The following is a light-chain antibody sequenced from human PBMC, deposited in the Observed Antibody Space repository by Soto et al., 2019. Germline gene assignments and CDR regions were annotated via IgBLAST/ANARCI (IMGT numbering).Light chain of an antibody. V-gene: IGKV1-5*03. CDR1: QTISSW. CDR2: KAS. Sequence: DIQMTQSPCTLSASVGDRVTITCRASQTISSWFAWYQQKPGKAPKLLIYKASTLKSGVPSRFSGSGSGTEFTLTISSLQPDDFATYYCQHYNSYSEAFGQGTKVDIK. CDR3: QHYNSYSEA. J-gene: IGKJ1*01.